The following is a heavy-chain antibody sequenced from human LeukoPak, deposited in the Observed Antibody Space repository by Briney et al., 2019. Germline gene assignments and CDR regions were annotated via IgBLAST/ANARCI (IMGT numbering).Heavy chain of an antibody. CDR3: AKDGISGGFDY. J-gene: IGHJ4*02. V-gene: IGHV3-30*18. D-gene: IGHD1-26*01. CDR1: GFTFSSHG. CDR2: ISYDGSNK. Sequence: GGSLRLSCAASGFTFSSHGMHWVRQAPGKGLEWVAVISYDGSNKYYADSVKGRFTIFRDNSKNTLYLQMNSLRAEDTAVYYCAKDGISGGFDYWGQGTLVTVSS.